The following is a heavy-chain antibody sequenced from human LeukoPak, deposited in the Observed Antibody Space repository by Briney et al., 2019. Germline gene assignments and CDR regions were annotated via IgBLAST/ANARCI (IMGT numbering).Heavy chain of an antibody. CDR2: INHSGST. V-gene: IGHV4-34*01. J-gene: IGHJ4*02. D-gene: IGHD3-10*01. Sequence: SETLSLTCAVYGGSFSGYYWIWILQPPGKGLECIGEINHSGSTNYNPSLKSRVTISVDTSKYQFSLKLSSVTAADTAVYYCAREPLWFRGRYFDYWGQGTLVTVSS. CDR1: GGSFSGYY. CDR3: AREPLWFRGRYFDY.